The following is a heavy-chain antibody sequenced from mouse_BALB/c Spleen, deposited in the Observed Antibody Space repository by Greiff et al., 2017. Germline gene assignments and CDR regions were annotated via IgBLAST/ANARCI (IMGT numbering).Heavy chain of an antibody. CDR3: ARWYYGYEGLTY. CDR2: INPSSGYT. V-gene: IGHV1-4*02. CDR1: GYTFTSYT. J-gene: IGHJ3*01. D-gene: IGHD1-2*01. Sequence: QVQLQQSAAELARPGASVKMSCKASGYTFTSYTMHWVKQRPGQGLEWIGYINPSSGYTEYNQKFKDKTTLTADKSSSTAYMQLSSLTSEDSAVYYCARWYYGYEGLTYWGQGTLVTVSA.